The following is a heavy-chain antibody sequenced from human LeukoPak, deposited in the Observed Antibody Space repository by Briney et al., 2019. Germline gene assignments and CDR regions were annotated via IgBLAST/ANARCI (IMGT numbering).Heavy chain of an antibody. J-gene: IGHJ4*02. D-gene: IGHD5-18*01. CDR2: IHPHSGGT. CDR3: ARLGTGYSLSY. CDR1: GYSFTAYS. Sequence: ASVKVSCKASGYSFTAYSIVWVRQAPGQGLEWMGWIHPHSGGTAYGKTFQGRVTMTGDTYISTAYMELNSLGSDDAAVYYCARLGTGYSLSYWGQGTLVTVSS. V-gene: IGHV1-2*02.